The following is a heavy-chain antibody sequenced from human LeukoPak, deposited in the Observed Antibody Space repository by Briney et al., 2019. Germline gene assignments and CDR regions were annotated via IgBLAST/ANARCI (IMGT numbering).Heavy chain of an antibody. CDR1: GYTFSSYG. CDR2: ISGSGGAT. V-gene: IGHV3-23*01. Sequence: GGSLRLSCAASGYTFSSYGMGWVRQAPGKGLEWVAGISGSGGATDYADFVKGRFTVSRDNFKNTLYLQMNTLRAGDTAVYYCAKSLSETNHNGLHVWGRGTTVTVSS. J-gene: IGHJ6*02. CDR3: AKSLSETNHNGLHV. D-gene: IGHD2-8*01.